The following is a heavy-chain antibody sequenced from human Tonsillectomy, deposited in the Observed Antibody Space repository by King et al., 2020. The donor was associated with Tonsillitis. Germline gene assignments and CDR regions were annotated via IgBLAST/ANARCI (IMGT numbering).Heavy chain of an antibody. CDR2: IKRKTDGGTT. D-gene: IGHD6-6*01. CDR1: GFTSSNAC. Sequence: VQLVESGGGLVKPGGSLRLSCAASGFTSSNACMSWVRQAPGKGLEWVGRIKRKTDGGTTDYAAPVKGRFTISRDDSKNTLYLQMHSLKTEDTAVYYWTTVSIAALSYWGQGTLVTVSP. V-gene: IGHV3-15*01. CDR3: TTVSIAALSY. J-gene: IGHJ4*02.